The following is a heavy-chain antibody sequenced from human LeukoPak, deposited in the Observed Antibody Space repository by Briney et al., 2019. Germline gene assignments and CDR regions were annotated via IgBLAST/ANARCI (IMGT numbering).Heavy chain of an antibody. V-gene: IGHV4-59*02. Sequence: PSETLSLTCTISGGSVNSYYWNWIRQAPGKGLEWIGSVYYSGSTNYNPSLKSRVTISLNASKNQFSLRLTSLTAADTAVYYCASRDVWFGVESWGRGTLVTVSS. CDR3: ASRDVWFGVES. D-gene: IGHD3-10*01. J-gene: IGHJ4*02. CDR2: VYYSGST. CDR1: GGSVNSYY.